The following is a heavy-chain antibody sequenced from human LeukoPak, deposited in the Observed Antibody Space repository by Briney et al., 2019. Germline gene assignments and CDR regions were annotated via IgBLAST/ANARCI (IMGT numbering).Heavy chain of an antibody. D-gene: IGHD1-1*01. CDR1: GGTIDNDG. V-gene: IGHV1-69*15. Sequence: ASVKVSCKASGGTIDNDGMNWVRQAPGQGLEWMGMIIPKFGIAHYARKFQGRVTITADEFTGTTYMEVSSLIPDDTAVYYCARGEGKYHDIRGGFDPWGQGTSVTVSS. CDR2: IIPKFGIA. J-gene: IGHJ5*02. CDR3: ARGEGKYHDIRGGFDP.